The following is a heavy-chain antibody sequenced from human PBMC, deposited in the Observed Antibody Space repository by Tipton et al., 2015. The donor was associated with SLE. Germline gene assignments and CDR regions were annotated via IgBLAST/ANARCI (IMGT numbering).Heavy chain of an antibody. CDR1: GYSISSGYY. CDR3: AGLTGGPYYFDY. Sequence: TLSLTCTVSGYSISSGYYWGGIRQSPGKGLEWIGRIYDSGGTYYNPSLKNRATISVDTSTNQFSLKMSSVTAADTAIYYCAGLTGGPYYFDYWGQGALVTVSS. J-gene: IGHJ4*02. D-gene: IGHD7-27*01. CDR2: IYDSGGT. V-gene: IGHV4-38-2*02.